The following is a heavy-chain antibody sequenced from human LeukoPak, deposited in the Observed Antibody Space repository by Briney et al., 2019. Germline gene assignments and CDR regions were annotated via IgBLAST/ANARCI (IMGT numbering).Heavy chain of an antibody. Sequence: ASVKVSCKASGYTFTGYYMHWVRQAPGQGLEWMGWINPNSGGTNYAQKFQGRVTMTRDTSISTAYMELSRLRSDDTAVYYCARVRCSGGSCYSWFDYWGQGTLVTVSS. CDR3: ARVRCSGGSCYSWFDY. CDR2: INPNSGGT. D-gene: IGHD2-15*01. V-gene: IGHV1-2*02. J-gene: IGHJ4*02. CDR1: GYTFTGYY.